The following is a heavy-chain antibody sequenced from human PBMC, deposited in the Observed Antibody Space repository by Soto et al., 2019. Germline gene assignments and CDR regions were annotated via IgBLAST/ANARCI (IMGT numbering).Heavy chain of an antibody. V-gene: IGHV3-23*01. CDR3: AKAWYDFWSGYPNWFDP. CDR1: GFTFTSYA. Sequence: GGSLRLSCATSGFTFTSYAMTWVRQAPGKGLEWVSGISGSGRSTDYGDFVKGRFTISRDNSKNTLYLEMNSLRAEDTAVYFCAKAWYDFWSGYPNWFDPWGQGTLVTVSS. D-gene: IGHD3-3*01. J-gene: IGHJ5*02. CDR2: ISGSGRST.